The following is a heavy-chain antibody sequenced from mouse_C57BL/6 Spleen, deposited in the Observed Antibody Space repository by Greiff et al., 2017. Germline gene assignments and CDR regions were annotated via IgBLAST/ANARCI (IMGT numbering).Heavy chain of an antibody. D-gene: IGHD2-5*01. J-gene: IGHJ2*01. CDR3: ARGVYSNYADY. V-gene: IGHV1-4*01. CDR2: INPSSGYT. Sequence: QVQLQESGAELARPGASVKMSCKASGYTFTSYTMHWVKQRPGQGLEWIGYINPSSGYTKYNQKFKDKATLTADKSSSTAYMQLSSLTSEDSAVYYCARGVYSNYADYWGQGTTLTVSS. CDR1: GYTFTSYT.